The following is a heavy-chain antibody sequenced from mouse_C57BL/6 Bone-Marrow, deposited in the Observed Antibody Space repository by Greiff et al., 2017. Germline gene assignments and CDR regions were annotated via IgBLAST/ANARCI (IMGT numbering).Heavy chain of an antibody. CDR2: IRTYNGNT. J-gene: IGHJ4*01. V-gene: IGHV1-67*01. CDR3: AGEAGYYFYAMDY. Sequence: QVQLLQSGPEVVRPGVSVKISCKGSGYTFTDCALYWVKQSHAKRLEWIGVIRTYNGNTHYNQRFKGKATMTVDKSSSKAYMELARVTSEDSAIYYCAGEAGYYFYAMDYGGQGTSVTVSS. D-gene: IGHD2-3*01. CDR1: GYTFTDCA.